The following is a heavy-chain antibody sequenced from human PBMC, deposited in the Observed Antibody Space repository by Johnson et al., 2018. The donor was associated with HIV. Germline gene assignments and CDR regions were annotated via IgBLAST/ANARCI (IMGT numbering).Heavy chain of an antibody. CDR2: ISTSGRNI. CDR3: ASVPMIVVLDGAFDI. CDR1: GFTVSSNY. V-gene: IGHV3-11*04. D-gene: IGHD3-22*01. Sequence: QVQLVESGGGLAQPVGSLRLSCAASGFTVSSNYMSWVRQAPGKGLEWVSYISTSGRNIYYADSVRGRFTISRDNAKNSLYLQMNFLRPEDTAVYYCASVPMIVVLDGAFDIWGQGTMVTVSS. J-gene: IGHJ3*02.